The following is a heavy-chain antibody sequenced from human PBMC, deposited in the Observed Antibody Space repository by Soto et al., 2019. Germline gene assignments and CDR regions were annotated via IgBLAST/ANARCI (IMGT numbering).Heavy chain of an antibody. CDR3: ASGIVTGSEYNYHCYGRDV. CDR2: IIPIFGTT. J-gene: IGHJ6*02. V-gene: IGHV1-69*12. Sequence: QVQLVQSGAEVKMPGSSVKVSCTASGGTFNSYAIDWVRQAPGQGLAWMGGIIPIFGTTNYPQKLQGRVKLTAQESTRTAYRERSTLRSEDTAVYYCASGIVTGSEYNYHCYGRDVWGQGTTVTVSS. D-gene: IGHD1-1*01. CDR1: GGTFNSYA.